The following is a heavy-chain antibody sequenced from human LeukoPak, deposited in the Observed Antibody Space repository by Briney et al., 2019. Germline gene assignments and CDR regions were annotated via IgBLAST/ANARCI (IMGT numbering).Heavy chain of an antibody. CDR2: IIVGSGQT. V-gene: IGHV1-58*01. Sequence: SVKVSCKASGFTLINSAVQWVRQARGQRLEWVGWIIVGSGQTRYAQKFQERVTITGDMSTSTAFLELSSLRSEDSAVYYCAAGDTLVRGVIIPFAPWGQGTLVTVSS. J-gene: IGHJ5*02. CDR3: AAGDTLVRGVIIPFAP. CDR1: GFTLINSA. D-gene: IGHD3-10*01.